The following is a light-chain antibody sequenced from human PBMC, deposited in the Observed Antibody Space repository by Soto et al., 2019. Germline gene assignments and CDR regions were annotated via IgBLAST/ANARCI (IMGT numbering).Light chain of an antibody. CDR1: NSNIGSDI. CDR2: TTN. Sequence: QSVLTQPPSPSGTPGQRATISCCGSNSNIGSDIVNCYQLLPGAAPEVLINTTNQRPSGVPERFSGSKSGTSASLAISGLQSEDEANSSCATWDGGLSGPFVFGTGTKLTVL. V-gene: IGLV1-44*01. CDR3: ATWDGGLSGPFV. J-gene: IGLJ1*01.